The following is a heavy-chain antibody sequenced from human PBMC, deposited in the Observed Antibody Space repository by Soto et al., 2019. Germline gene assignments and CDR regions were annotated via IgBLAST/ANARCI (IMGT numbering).Heavy chain of an antibody. J-gene: IGHJ3*02. CDR3: ARLTSMIVVVGSHDAFDI. D-gene: IGHD3-22*01. CDR1: GYSFTSYW. V-gene: IGHV5-51*01. CDR2: IYPGDSDT. Sequence: RGSLKISCKGSGYSFTSYWIGWVRQMPGKGLEWMGIIYPGDSDTRYSPSFQGQVTISADKSISTAYLQWSSLKASDTAMYYCARLTSMIVVVGSHDAFDIWGQGTMVTVSS.